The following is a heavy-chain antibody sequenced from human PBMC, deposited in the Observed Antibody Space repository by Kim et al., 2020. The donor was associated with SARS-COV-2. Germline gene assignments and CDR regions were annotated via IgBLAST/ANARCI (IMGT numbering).Heavy chain of an antibody. V-gene: IGHV4-31*02. CDR2: ST. D-gene: IGHD6-6*01. Sequence: STSYTPSLKSRVTISVDTSKNQCSLKLGSVTAADTAVYYCARAVLNWFDPWGQGTLVPVSS. J-gene: IGHJ5*02. CDR3: ARAVLNWFDP.